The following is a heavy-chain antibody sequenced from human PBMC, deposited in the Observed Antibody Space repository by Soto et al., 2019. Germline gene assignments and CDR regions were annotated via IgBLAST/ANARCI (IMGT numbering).Heavy chain of an antibody. Sequence: SETLALTRAVSGGSIGTSAYYWGWIRQAPGKGLEWIGSINHSGNTYLSPSLKDRVTMSVDTSKNSFSLKLRSATAADTGLYYCSRRAPEGFDPCGQGTLVTVSS. J-gene: IGHJ5*02. CDR1: GGSIGTSAYY. V-gene: IGHV4-39*01. CDR3: SRRAPEGFDP. CDR2: INHSGNT.